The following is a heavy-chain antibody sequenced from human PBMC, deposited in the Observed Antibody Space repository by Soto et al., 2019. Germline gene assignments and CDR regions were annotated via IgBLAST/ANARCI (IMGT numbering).Heavy chain of an antibody. CDR3: TRDLAAAGHLAY. J-gene: IGHJ1*01. V-gene: IGHV3-15*01. CDR1: GLTFSDAW. D-gene: IGHD6-13*01. Sequence: PGGSLRLSCAASGLTFSDAWMSWVRQAPGKGLEWVGLIKKKTDGGTTDYAAPVKGRFTISRDDSKNTAYLQMNSLKTEDTAVYYFTRDLAAAGHLAYWGQGTLVTVSS. CDR2: IKKKTDGGTT.